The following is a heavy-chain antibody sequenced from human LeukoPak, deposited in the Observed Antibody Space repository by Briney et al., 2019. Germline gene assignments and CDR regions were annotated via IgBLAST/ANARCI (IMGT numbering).Heavy chain of an antibody. CDR1: GFTFSGYW. D-gene: IGHD2-2*01. Sequence: GKSLRLSCAASGFTFSGYWMHWVRQVPGKGLVWVSRINSDGSSTSYADSVKGRFTISRDNAKNTLYLQMNSLRAEDTAVYFCTRDRPVVCSSTSCYPRFDYWGQGTLVTVSS. CDR3: TRDRPVVCSSTSCYPRFDY. V-gene: IGHV3-74*01. CDR2: INSDGSST. J-gene: IGHJ4*02.